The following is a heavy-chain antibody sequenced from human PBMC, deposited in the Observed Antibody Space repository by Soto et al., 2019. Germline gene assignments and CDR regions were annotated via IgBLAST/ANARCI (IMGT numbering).Heavy chain of an antibody. CDR1: GFAFASYA. D-gene: IGHD3-10*01. Sequence: GGSLRLSCAASGFAFASYAMTWVRQAPGKGLEWVSTFRGRGDGTYYADSVKGRFTVSRDNSNNQLYLQMNGLRAEDTAVYYCAKGPDPGAFDIWGQGTMVTVAS. J-gene: IGHJ3*02. V-gene: IGHV3-23*01. CDR2: FRGRGDGT. CDR3: AKGPDPGAFDI.